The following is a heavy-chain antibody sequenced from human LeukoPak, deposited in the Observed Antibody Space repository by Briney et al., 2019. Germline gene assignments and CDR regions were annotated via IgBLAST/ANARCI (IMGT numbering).Heavy chain of an antibody. CDR3: AKHGFAGISAAGDY. CDR2: ISGSGGST. Sequence: GGSLRLSCAASGFTFSTYAMSWVRQAPGKGLEWISVISGSGGSTSYADSVKGRFTISRDNSKNTLYLQMNSLRAEDTAVYYCAKHGFAGISAAGDYWGQGTLVTVSS. D-gene: IGHD6-13*01. V-gene: IGHV3-23*01. CDR1: GFTFSTYA. J-gene: IGHJ4*02.